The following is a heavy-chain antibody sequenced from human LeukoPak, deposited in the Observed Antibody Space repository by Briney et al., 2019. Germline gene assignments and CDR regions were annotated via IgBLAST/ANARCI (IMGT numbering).Heavy chain of an antibody. CDR2: ISGSGNT. V-gene: IGHV3-23*01. CDR1: GFTFSSYA. CDR3: AKDVIYCGGDCYSDFDY. Sequence: GGSLRLSCAASGFTFSSYAMGWVRQAPGKGLEWVSAISGSGNTYYADSVKSRFTISRDNSKNTLYLQMNSLRPEDTAVFYCAKDVIYCGGDCYSDFDYWGQGTLVTVSS. J-gene: IGHJ4*02. D-gene: IGHD2-21*02.